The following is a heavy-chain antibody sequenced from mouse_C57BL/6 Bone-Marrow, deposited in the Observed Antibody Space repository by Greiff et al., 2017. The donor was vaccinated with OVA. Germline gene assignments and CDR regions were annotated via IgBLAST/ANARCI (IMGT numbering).Heavy chain of an antibody. J-gene: IGHJ3*01. V-gene: IGHV1-42*01. CDR1: GYSFTGYY. Sequence: EVKLMESGPELVKPGASVKISCKASGYSFTGYYMNWVKQSPEKSLEWIGEINPSTGGTTYNQKFKAKATLTVVKSSSTAYMQLKSLTSEDSAVYYCARGGTSPFAYWGQGTLVTVSA. D-gene: IGHD4-1*01. CDR2: INPSTGGT. CDR3: ARGGTSPFAY.